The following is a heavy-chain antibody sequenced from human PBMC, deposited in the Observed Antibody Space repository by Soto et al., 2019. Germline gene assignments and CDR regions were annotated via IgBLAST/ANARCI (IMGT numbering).Heavy chain of an antibody. CDR3: ATMRRGRPDDY. V-gene: IGHV3-7*01. J-gene: IGHJ4*02. CDR2: IAQDGSQT. Sequence: EAQLVESGGGLVQPGGSLRLSCAASGFAFTTCWMGWVRQAPGSGLECLANIAQDGSQTYYVDSVKGRFTISRDNAKNSLYLQMNSMRAEDTAGYYCATMRRGRPDDYWGLGTLVTVSS. D-gene: IGHD2-2*01. CDR1: GFAFTTCW.